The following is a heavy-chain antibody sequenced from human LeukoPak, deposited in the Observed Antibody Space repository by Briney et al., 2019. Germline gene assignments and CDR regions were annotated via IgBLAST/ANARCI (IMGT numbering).Heavy chain of an antibody. Sequence: GGSLRLSCVASGFTFSSYNMNWVRQPPGMGLEWVSYISGSGTAIYYADSVRGRFTISRDNAKSSLYLQMKSLRAEDTAVYYCARGGGSYVNWFDPWGQGTLVTVST. J-gene: IGHJ5*02. V-gene: IGHV3-48*01. D-gene: IGHD1-26*01. CDR1: GFTFSSYN. CDR3: ARGGGSYVNWFDP. CDR2: ISGSGTAI.